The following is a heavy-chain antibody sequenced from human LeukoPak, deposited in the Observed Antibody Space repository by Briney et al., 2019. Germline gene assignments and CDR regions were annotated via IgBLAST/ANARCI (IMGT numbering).Heavy chain of an antibody. CDR3: ARATRARYCSSTSCYRRYYYYYMDV. Sequence: ASVKVSCKASGYTFTSYDINWVRQATGPGLEWMGWMNPNSGNTGYAQTFQGRVTITRNTPISTAYMELSSLRSEDTAGYYCARATRARYCSSTSCYRRYYYYYMDVWGKGTTVTVSS. D-gene: IGHD2-2*01. V-gene: IGHV1-8*03. CDR2: MNPNSGNT. CDR1: GYTFTSYD. J-gene: IGHJ6*03.